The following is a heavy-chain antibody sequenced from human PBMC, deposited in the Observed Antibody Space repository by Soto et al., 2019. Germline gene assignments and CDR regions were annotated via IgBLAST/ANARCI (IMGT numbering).Heavy chain of an antibody. CDR1: RGSIRTYY. CDR3: ARHATRSYDY. Sequence: SETLSLTCTVSRGSIRTYYWIWIRQPPGKGLECIGYIYYNGNTNYNPSLKSRVTISVDTSKNQFTLNLNSVTAADTAVYYCARHATRSYDYWGQGNLVTSPQ. J-gene: IGHJ4*02. CDR2: IYYNGNT. V-gene: IGHV4-59*08.